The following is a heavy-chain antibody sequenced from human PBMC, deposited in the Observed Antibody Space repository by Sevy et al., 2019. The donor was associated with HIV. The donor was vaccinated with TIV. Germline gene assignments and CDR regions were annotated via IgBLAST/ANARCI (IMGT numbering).Heavy chain of an antibody. CDR3: ANAYSGSYTHSYLYALDV. CDR2: ISHDGINE. Sequence: GGSLRLSCIGSGFSFSYYGIHWVRRAPGKGLDWVALISHDGINEYYADSVKGRLTISRDNSKNTVYLEMNSLRNEDTAIYFCANAYSGSYTHSYLYALDVWGQGTTVTVSS. D-gene: IGHD1-26*01. CDR1: GFSFSYYG. J-gene: IGHJ6*02. V-gene: IGHV3-30*18.